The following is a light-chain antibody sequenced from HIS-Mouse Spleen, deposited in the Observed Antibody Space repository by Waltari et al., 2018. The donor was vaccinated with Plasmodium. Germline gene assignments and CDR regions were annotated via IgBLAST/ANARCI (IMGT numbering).Light chain of an antibody. CDR1: QSLLHSNGYND. J-gene: IGKJ4*01. CDR2: LGS. Sequence: EIVMTQSLLSLNVTTGEPAFISCRSSQSLLHSNGYNDLDWDLQKPGQSPQLLIYLGSNRASGVPDRFSGSGSGTDCTLKISRVEAEDVGVYYCMQALQTPLTFGGGTKVEIK. CDR3: MQALQTPLT. V-gene: IGKV2-28*01.